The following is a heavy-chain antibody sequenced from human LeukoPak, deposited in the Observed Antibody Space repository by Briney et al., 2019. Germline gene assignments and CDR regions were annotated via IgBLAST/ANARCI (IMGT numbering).Heavy chain of an antibody. CDR2: ISSSGSTI. CDR3: ARENRGIITRPIDN. D-gene: IGHD3-10*01. J-gene: IGHJ4*02. CDR1: GLILSSYE. Sequence: GGSLKLSCAASGLILSSYEMNWVRQAPGKVLEWVSYISSSGSTIYYADSVKGRFHMFRDNAKNSLSLQMNSLRGDDTAVYYCARENRGIITRPIDNWGQGTLVTVSS. V-gene: IGHV3-48*03.